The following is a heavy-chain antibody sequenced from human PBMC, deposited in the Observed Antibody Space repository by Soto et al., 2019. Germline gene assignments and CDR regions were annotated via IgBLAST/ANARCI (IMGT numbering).Heavy chain of an antibody. D-gene: IGHD3-10*01. V-gene: IGHV1-46*03. J-gene: IGHJ4*02. Sequence: QVQLVQSGAEVKKPGASVKVSCKASGYTFTSYYMHWVRQAPGQGLEWMGIINPSGGSTSYAQKFQGRVTITRDTSTSPVYRELSSLRFEDTAVYYCARVALYIIFVEAYDYWGQGALVTVSS. CDR3: ARVALYIIFVEAYDY. CDR2: INPSGGST. CDR1: GYTFTSYY.